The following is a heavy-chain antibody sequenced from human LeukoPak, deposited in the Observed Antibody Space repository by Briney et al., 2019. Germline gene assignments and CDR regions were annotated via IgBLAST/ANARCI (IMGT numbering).Heavy chain of an antibody. CDR3: ARERSHNERDRGWFDP. CDR2: IDDSGSI. Sequence: SETLSLTCTISGVSISSSTYCWGWIRQPPGKGLEWIGNIDDSGSIYYNPSLKSRLTISADTSKNQFSLKLSSVTAADTAIYYCARERSHNERDRGWFDPWGQGTLVTVSS. V-gene: IGHV4-39*07. D-gene: IGHD1-1*01. CDR1: GVSISSSTYC. J-gene: IGHJ5*02.